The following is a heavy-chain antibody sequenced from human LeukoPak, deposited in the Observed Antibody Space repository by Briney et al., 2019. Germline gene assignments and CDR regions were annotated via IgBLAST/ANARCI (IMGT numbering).Heavy chain of an antibody. CDR1: GFTFDDYA. CDR3: AKVSGGYYDQYYYYGMDV. Sequence: HSGRSLRLSCAASGFTFDDYAMHWVRQAPGKGLEWVSGISWNSGSIGYADSVKGRFTISRDNAKNSLYLQMNSLRAEDTALYYCAKVSGGYYDQYYYYGMDVWGQGTTVTVSS. CDR2: ISWNSGSI. D-gene: IGHD3-10*01. J-gene: IGHJ6*02. V-gene: IGHV3-9*01.